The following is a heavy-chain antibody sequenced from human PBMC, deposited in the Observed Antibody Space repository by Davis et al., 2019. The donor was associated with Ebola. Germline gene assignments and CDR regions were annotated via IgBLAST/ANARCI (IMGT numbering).Heavy chain of an antibody. J-gene: IGHJ4*02. Sequence: SVKVSCKASGVTFKNYAISWVRQAPGQGLEWMGVITPIFSTTDYAQKFQGRVTITAEESTTTAYMELSSLTSDDTAVYYCTRVGATGVYWGQGTLVTVSS. CDR3: TRVGATGVY. V-gene: IGHV1-69*13. D-gene: IGHD1-26*01. CDR1: GVTFKNYA. CDR2: ITPIFSTT.